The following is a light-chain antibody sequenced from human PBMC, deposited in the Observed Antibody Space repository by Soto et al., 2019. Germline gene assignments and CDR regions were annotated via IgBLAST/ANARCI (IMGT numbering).Light chain of an antibody. V-gene: IGKV2-28*01. J-gene: IGKJ1*01. CDR2: VGS. CDR1: KSLLHSDGHNY. CDR3: MQALQAPPP. Sequence: IVMTQSPLSLPVTPGEPASISCRSSKSLLHSDGHNYLDWYVQKPGQPPQLLIYVGSNRASGVPDRFSGSGSGTDCTLKLSTVEAEDVGVYYCMQALQAPPPFGQGTRVEVQ.